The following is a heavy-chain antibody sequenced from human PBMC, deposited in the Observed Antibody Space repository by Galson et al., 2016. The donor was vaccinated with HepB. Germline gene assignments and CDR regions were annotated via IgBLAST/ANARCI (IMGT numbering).Heavy chain of an antibody. CDR1: GFTFSSYK. J-gene: IGHJ4*02. D-gene: IGHD6-13*01. V-gene: IGHV3-30*04. CDR3: ARDQYVRGSGWYSASGC. Sequence: SLRLSCAASGFTFSSYKMHWVRQAPGKGLDWVAVILYDGSDKYYADSVKGRFTISRDNSKNTLYLQMNSLRAEDTAVYYCARDQYVRGSGWYSASGCWGQGPVVTVSS. CDR2: ILYDGSDK.